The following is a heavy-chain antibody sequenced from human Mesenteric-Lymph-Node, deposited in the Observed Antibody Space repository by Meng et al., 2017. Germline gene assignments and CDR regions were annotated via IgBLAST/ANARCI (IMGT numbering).Heavy chain of an antibody. CDR1: GGTFSSYA. V-gene: IGHV1-69*13. CDR3: ARDHEFPWGQQLVWGVGDY. Sequence: SVKVSCKASGGTFSSYAISWVRQAPGQGLEWMGGIIPIFGTANYAQKFQGRVTITADESTSTAYMELSSLRSEDTAVYYCARDHEFPWGQQLVWGVGDYWGQGTLVTVSS. CDR2: IIPIFGTA. D-gene: IGHD6-13*01. J-gene: IGHJ4*02.